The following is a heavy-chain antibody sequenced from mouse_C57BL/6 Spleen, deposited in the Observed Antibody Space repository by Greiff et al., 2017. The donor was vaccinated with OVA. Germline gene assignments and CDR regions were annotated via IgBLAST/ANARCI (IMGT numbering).Heavy chain of an antibody. CDR3: ARTSYDYDAYAMDY. CDR2: INPYNGDT. Sequence: VQLKQSGPELVKPGDSVKISCKASGYSFTGYFMNWVMQSHGKSLEWIGRINPYNGDTFYNQKFKGKATLTVDKSSSTAHMGLRSLTSEDSAVYYCARTSYDYDAYAMDYWGQGTSVTVSS. V-gene: IGHV1-20*01. J-gene: IGHJ4*01. D-gene: IGHD2-4*01. CDR1: GYSFTGYF.